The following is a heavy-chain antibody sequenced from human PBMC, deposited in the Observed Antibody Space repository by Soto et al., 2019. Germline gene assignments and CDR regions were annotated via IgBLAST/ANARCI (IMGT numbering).Heavy chain of an antibody. J-gene: IGHJ4*02. CDR3: ARDLNSTHIAAAGILGY. CDR1: GYTFTGYY. Sequence: QVQLVQSGAEVKKPGASVKVSCKASGYTFTGYYMHWVRQAPGQGLEWMGWINPNSGGTNYAQKFQDWVTMTRDTSISTAYMELSRLRSDDTAVYYCARDLNSTHIAAAGILGYWGQGTLVTVSS. CDR2: INPNSGGT. V-gene: IGHV1-2*04. D-gene: IGHD6-13*01.